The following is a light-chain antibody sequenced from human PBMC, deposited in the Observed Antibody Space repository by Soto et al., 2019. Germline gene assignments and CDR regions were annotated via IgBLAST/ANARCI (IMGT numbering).Light chain of an antibody. V-gene: IGKV3-20*01. CDR1: QSVSSSY. Sequence: EIVLTQSPGTLSLSPGARVPLSCRASQSVSSSYLAWYQQKPGQAPRLLIYGASSRATGIPDRFSGSGSGTDFTLTISRLEPEDFAVYYCQQYGSSPWTFGQGTKVDI. CDR2: GAS. J-gene: IGKJ1*01. CDR3: QQYGSSPWT.